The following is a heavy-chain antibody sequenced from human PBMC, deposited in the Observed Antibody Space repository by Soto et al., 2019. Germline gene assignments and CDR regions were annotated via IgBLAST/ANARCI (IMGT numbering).Heavy chain of an antibody. CDR1: GGTFSSHS. D-gene: IGHD4-17*01. Sequence: VQLMQSGAEVKKPGSSVKVSCKASGGTFSSHSINWVRQAPGQVLEWMGGVISLFGTANYAHNLKGRVPITTYQSTSTAYMELNSLRSDDTAVYYCAREVGYGDFSAALLDWGQGSLVTVSS. CDR2: VISLFGTA. CDR3: AREVGYGDFSAALLD. V-gene: IGHV1-69*01. J-gene: IGHJ4*02.